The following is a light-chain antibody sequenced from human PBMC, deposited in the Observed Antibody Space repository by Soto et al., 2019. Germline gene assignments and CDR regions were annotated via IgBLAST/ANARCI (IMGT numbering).Light chain of an antibody. Sequence: DIQMTQSPSTLSASVGDRVTITCRASQSISTWLAWYQQKPGKAPKLLIYKASSLEGGVPSRFSGSGSWTEFNITISSLQPDDVATYYCQQYNTYPLTFGGGTTVEIK. CDR2: KAS. CDR1: QSISTW. CDR3: QQYNTYPLT. J-gene: IGKJ4*02. V-gene: IGKV1-5*03.